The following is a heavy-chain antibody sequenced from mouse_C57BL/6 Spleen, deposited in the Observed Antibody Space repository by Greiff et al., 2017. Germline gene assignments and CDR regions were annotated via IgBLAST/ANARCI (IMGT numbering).Heavy chain of an antibody. D-gene: IGHD1-1*01. CDR1: GYTFTEYT. J-gene: IGHJ1*03. CDR2: FYPGSGSI. CDR3: ARHAPHYYGSSDDWYFDV. V-gene: IGHV1-62-2*01. Sequence: QVQLQQSGAELVKPGASVKLSCKASGYTFTEYTIHWVKQRSGQGLEWIGWFYPGSGSIKYNEKFKDKATLTADTSSSPVYMELSRLTSEDSAVYFCARHAPHYYGSSDDWYFDVWGTGTTVTVSS.